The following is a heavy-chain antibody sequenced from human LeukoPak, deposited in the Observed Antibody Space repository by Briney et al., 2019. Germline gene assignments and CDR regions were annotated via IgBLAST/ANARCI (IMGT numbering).Heavy chain of an antibody. Sequence: PGVSLRLSCVASGFTFSNKAMSWVRQAPGMGLEWVTSTTQSGESSGYADSVKGRFTISRDNSKNTLFLQMDSLRVEDTAIYYCARESGGDWGYFDDWGQGTLVTVSS. D-gene: IGHD2-21*02. CDR3: ARESGGDWGYFDD. V-gene: IGHV3-23*01. J-gene: IGHJ4*02. CDR1: GFTFSNKA. CDR2: TTQSGESS.